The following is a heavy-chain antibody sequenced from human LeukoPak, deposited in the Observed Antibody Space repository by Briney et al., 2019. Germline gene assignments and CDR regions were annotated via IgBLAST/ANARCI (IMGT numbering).Heavy chain of an antibody. V-gene: IGHV1-18*01. CDR3: AKGGDYYDSSGYFDY. J-gene: IGHJ4*02. CDR1: GYTFTSYG. CDR2: ISAYNGNT. Sequence: ASVKVSCKASGYTFTSYGISWVRQAPGQGLEWMGWISAYNGNTNYAQKLQGRVTMTTDTSTSTAYMELSRLRSDDTAVYYCAKGGDYYDSSGYFDYWGQGTLVTVSS. D-gene: IGHD3-22*01.